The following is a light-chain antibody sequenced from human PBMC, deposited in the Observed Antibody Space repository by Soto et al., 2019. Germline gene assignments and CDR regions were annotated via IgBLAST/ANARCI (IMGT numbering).Light chain of an antibody. CDR3: QQYGTSPLT. Sequence: EIVLTQSPGTLSLFPGERATLSCRASQTVSSNYLAWYQQKPGQAPRLLIYSASTRATGIPDRFSGSGSGTDFTLTISRLEPEDFAVYYCQQYGTSPLTFGGGTKVDIK. J-gene: IGKJ4*01. V-gene: IGKV3-20*01. CDR1: QTVSSNY. CDR2: SAS.